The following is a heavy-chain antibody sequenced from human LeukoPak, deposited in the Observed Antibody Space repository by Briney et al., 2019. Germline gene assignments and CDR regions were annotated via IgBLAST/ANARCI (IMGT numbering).Heavy chain of an antibody. V-gene: IGHV4-61*02. CDR3: ARDPYYYYMDV. Sequence: SETLSLTCTVSGGSISSGSYYWNWIRQPAGKGLEWIGRIYTSGRTNYNPSLKSRVTISVDTSKNQFSLKLSSVTAADTAVYYCARDPYYYYMDVWGKGTTVTVSS. CDR1: GGSISSGSYY. CDR2: IYTSGRT. J-gene: IGHJ6*03.